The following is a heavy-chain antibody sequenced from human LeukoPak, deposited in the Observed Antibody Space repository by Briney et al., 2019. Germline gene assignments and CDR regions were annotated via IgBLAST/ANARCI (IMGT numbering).Heavy chain of an antibody. J-gene: IGHJ4*02. CDR2: ISSSSSYI. V-gene: IGHV3-21*01. D-gene: IGHD5-18*01. Sequence: GGSLRLSCAASGFTFSSYSMNWVRQAPGKGLEWVSSISSSSSYIYYADSVKGRFTISRDNAKNSLYLQMNSLRADDTAVYYCARAARGYSYGRPPPFDYWGQGTLVTVSS. CDR1: GFTFSSYS. CDR3: ARAARGYSYGRPPPFDY.